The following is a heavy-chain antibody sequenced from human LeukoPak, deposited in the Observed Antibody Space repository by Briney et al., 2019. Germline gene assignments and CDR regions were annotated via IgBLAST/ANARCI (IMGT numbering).Heavy chain of an antibody. CDR1: GFTFSSYG. J-gene: IGHJ4*02. Sequence: PGGSLRLSCAASGFTFSSYGMHWVRQAPGKGLEWVAFIRYDGSNKHYADSVKGRFTISRDSSKNTLYLQMNSLRAEDTAVYYCARGSGLTWHFDYWGQGTLVTVSS. D-gene: IGHD3-22*01. V-gene: IGHV3-30*02. CDR3: ARGSGLTWHFDY. CDR2: IRYDGSNK.